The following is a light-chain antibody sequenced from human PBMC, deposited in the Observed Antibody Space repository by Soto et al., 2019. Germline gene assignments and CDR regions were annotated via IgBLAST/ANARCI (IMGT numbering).Light chain of an antibody. CDR3: QQRSNWPLIN. CDR1: HSVSSY. V-gene: IGKV3-11*01. J-gene: IGKJ5*01. Sequence: IVLTHSPATLSLSPWERATLSCRASHSVSSYLAWYQQKPGQAPRLLFFGASIRATGLPDRFSGGGSGTDFTLTISRLEPEDFAVYYCQQRSNWPLINFGQGTRLEIK. CDR2: GAS.